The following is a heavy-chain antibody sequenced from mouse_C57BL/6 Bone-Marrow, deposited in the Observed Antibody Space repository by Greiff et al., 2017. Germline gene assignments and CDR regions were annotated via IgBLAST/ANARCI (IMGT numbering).Heavy chain of an antibody. CDR1: GFTFSSYA. V-gene: IGHV5-4*03. J-gene: IGHJ4*01. Sequence: EVMLVESGGGLVKPGGSLKLSCAASGFTFSSYAMSWVRQTPEKRLEWVATISDGGSYTYYPDNVKGRFTISRDNAKNNLYLQMSQLKSEDTAMYYCARGGLRRGYYYAMDYWGQGTSVTVSS. CDR3: ARGGLRRGYYYAMDY. CDR2: ISDGGSYT. D-gene: IGHD2-4*01.